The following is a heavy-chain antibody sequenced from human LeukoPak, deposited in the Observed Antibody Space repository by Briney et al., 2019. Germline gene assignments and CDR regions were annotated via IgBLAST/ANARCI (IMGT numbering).Heavy chain of an antibody. CDR3: TPDRGIGYYDSPGAFDY. V-gene: IGHV3-15*01. CDR2: IKSKTDGGTT. CDR1: GFTFSNAW. D-gene: IGHD3-22*01. J-gene: IGHJ4*02. Sequence: GGSLRLSCAASGFTFSNAWMTWVRQAPGKGLEWVGRIKSKTDGGTTDYAAPVKGRFTISRDDSKNTLYLQMNSLKTEDTGVYYCTPDRGIGYYDSPGAFDYWGQGTLVTVSS.